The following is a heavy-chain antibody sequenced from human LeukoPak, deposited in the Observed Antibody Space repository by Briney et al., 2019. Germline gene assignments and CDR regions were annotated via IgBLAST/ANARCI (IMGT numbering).Heavy chain of an antibody. Sequence: GGSLRLSCAASGFTFSSYDMNWVRQAPGEGLEWVSGISGTGGGTYYADSVKGRFTISRDNAKNSLYLQMNSLRAEDTAVYYCARRLYYDSYYFDYWGQGTLVTVSS. D-gene: IGHD3-22*01. V-gene: IGHV3-23*01. CDR2: ISGTGGGT. CDR1: GFTFSSYD. CDR3: ARRLYYDSYYFDY. J-gene: IGHJ4*02.